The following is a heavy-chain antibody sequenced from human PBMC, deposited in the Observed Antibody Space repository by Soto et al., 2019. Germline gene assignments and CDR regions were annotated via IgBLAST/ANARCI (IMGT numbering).Heavy chain of an antibody. CDR3: ARLQYYYDSSGYYGDAFDI. CDR1: GYTFTGYY. D-gene: IGHD3-22*01. CDR2: INPNSGGT. Sequence: QVQLVQSGAEVKKPGASVKVSCKASGYTFTGYYMHWVRQAPGQGLEWMGWINPNSGGTNYAQKFQGRVTMTRDTSISTAYMELSRLRSDDTAVYYCARLQYYYDSSGYYGDAFDIWGQGTMVTVSS. V-gene: IGHV1-2*02. J-gene: IGHJ3*02.